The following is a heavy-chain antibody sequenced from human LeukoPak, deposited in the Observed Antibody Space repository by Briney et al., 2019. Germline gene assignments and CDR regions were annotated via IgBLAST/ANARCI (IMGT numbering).Heavy chain of an antibody. CDR1: GFTFDDYA. V-gene: IGHV3-9*01. D-gene: IGHD3-3*01. CDR2: ISWNSGSI. Sequence: GGSLRLSCVASGFTFDDYAMHWVRQAPGKGLEWVSGISWNSGSIGYADSVKGRFTISRDNAKNSLYLQMNSLRAEDTALYYCAKDMVGEYYDFWSGYYISHAFDIWGQGTMVTVSS. CDR3: AKDMVGEYYDFWSGYYISHAFDI. J-gene: IGHJ3*02.